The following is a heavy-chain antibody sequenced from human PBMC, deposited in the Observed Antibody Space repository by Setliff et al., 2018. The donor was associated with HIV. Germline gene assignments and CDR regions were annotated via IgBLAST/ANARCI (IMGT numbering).Heavy chain of an antibody. J-gene: IGHJ6*03. CDR2: IYSSGST. Sequence: KPSDTLSLTCTVSGGSISSGSHYWNWVRQSAGKGLEWIGRIYSSGSTNYNPSLNSRVSISVDTSKNQFSLKLNSVTAADTAVYFCARDKGGTYDGMYYYYYMDVWGKGTTVTVSS. V-gene: IGHV4-61*02. CDR3: ARDKGGTYDGMYYYYYMDV. CDR1: GGSISSGSHY. D-gene: IGHD1-26*01.